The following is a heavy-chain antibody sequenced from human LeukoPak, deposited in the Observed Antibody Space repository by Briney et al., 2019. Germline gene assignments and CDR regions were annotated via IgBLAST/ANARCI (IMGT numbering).Heavy chain of an antibody. CDR2: ISSSSYI. CDR1: GFTFSSYS. CDR3: ARDIVVVPAAVSGVG. V-gene: IGHV3-21*01. Sequence: GGSLRLSCAASGFTFSSYSMNWVRQAPGKGLEWVSSISSSSYIYYADSVKGRFTISRDNAKNSLYLQMNSLRAEDTAVYYCARDIVVVPAAVSGVGWGQGTLVTVSS. J-gene: IGHJ4*02. D-gene: IGHD2-2*01.